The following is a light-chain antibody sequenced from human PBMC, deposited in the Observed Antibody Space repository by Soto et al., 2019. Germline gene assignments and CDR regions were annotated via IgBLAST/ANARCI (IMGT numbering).Light chain of an antibody. CDR2: EVS. Sequence: QSVLTQPASVSGSPGQSITISCTGTSSDVGSYNLVSWYQQHPGKAPKLMIYEVSKRPSGVSNRFSGSKSGNTASLTISGLQAEDEAGYYCCSYAGSSTFPYVFGTGTKLTVL. V-gene: IGLV2-23*02. J-gene: IGLJ1*01. CDR3: CSYAGSSTFPYV. CDR1: SSDVGSYNL.